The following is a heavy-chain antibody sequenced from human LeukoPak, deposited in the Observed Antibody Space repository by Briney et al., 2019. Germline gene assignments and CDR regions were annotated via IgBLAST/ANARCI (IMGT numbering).Heavy chain of an antibody. Sequence: SETLSLTCSVSGGAVSSFYWSWIRQPPGKGLEWIGYFYYSGSTKYNPSLKSRVTMSGDTSKNQLSPKLRSVTAADTAVYYCARHRFASAVILDYWGQGDLVTVSS. D-gene: IGHD2-21*02. CDR1: GGAVSSFY. J-gene: IGHJ4*02. CDR3: ARHRFASAVILDY. V-gene: IGHV4-59*08. CDR2: FYYSGST.